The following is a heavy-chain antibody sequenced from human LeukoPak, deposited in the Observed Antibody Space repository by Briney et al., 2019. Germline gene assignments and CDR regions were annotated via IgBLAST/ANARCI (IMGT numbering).Heavy chain of an antibody. CDR1: GGSISSGSYY. D-gene: IGHD4-17*01. V-gene: IGHV4-61*02. Sequence: PSQTLSLTCTVSGGSISSGSYYWSCIRQPAGKGLEWIGRIYTSGSTNYNPSLKSRVTISVDTSKNQFSLKLSSVTAADTAVYYCASNEIIMTTVTRGGAFDIWGQGTMVTVSS. J-gene: IGHJ3*02. CDR2: IYTSGST. CDR3: ASNEIIMTTVTRGGAFDI.